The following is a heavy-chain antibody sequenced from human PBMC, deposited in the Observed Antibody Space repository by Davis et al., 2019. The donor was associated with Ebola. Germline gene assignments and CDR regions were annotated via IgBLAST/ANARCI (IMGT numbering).Heavy chain of an antibody. J-gene: IGHJ3*02. CDR3: AKSRPYCSSTSCYAFDI. Sequence: GESLKISCAASGFTFSSYAMSWVRQAPGKGLEWVSAISGSGGSTYYADSVKGRFTISRDNSKNTLYLQMNSLRAEDTAVYYCAKSRPYCSSTSCYAFDIWGQGTMVTVSS. V-gene: IGHV3-23*01. D-gene: IGHD2-2*01. CDR1: GFTFSSYA. CDR2: ISGSGGST.